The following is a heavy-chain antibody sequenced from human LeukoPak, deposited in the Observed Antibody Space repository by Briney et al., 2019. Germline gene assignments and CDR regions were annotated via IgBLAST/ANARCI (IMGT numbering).Heavy chain of an antibody. J-gene: IGHJ4*02. V-gene: IGHV4-59*01. D-gene: IGHD6-6*01. CDR3: ARGPTRQYFDS. Sequence: SETLSLTCTVSGGSINSYYWSWIRQPPGKGLEWIGYIFYSGSTNYNPSLQSRVTISVDTSRNQFSLNLSSVTAADTAVYYCARGPTRQYFDSWGQETLVTVSS. CDR2: IFYSGST. CDR1: GGSINSYY.